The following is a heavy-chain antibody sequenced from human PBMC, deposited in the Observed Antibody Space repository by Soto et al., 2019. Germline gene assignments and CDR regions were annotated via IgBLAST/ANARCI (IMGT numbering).Heavy chain of an antibody. J-gene: IGHJ3*02. V-gene: IGHV1-8*01. CDR2: MNPNSGNT. CDR3: ARGTRSWPWAFDI. Sequence: ASVKVSCKASGYTFTSYDINWVRQATGQGLEWMGWMNPNSGNTGYAQKFQGRVTMTRNTSIITAYMELSSLRSEDTAVYYCARGTRSWPWAFDIWGQGTMVTVSS. D-gene: IGHD6-13*01. CDR1: GYTFTSYD.